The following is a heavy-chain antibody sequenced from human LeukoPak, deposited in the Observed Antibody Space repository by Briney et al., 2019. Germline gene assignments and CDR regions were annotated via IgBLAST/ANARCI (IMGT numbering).Heavy chain of an antibody. Sequence: SETLSLTCTVSGGSISGYYWSWIRQPPGKGLEWIGYIYHSGSTYYNPSLKSRVTISVDRSKNQFSLKLSSVTAADTAVYYCARDPWEPRGYWGQGTLVTVSS. CDR3: ARDPWEPRGY. D-gene: IGHD1-26*01. V-gene: IGHV4-59*12. CDR1: GGSISGYY. CDR2: IYHSGST. J-gene: IGHJ4*02.